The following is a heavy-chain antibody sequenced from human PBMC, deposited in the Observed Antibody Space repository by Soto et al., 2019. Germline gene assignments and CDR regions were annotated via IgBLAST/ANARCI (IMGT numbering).Heavy chain of an antibody. V-gene: IGHV3-23*01. CDR1: GFTFSSYA. CDR3: AKALGYYDILTGYAHDAFDI. J-gene: IGHJ3*02. CDR2: ISGSGGST. D-gene: IGHD3-9*01. Sequence: EVQLLESGGGLVQPGGSLRLSCAASGFTFSSYAMSWVRQAPGKGLEWVSAISGSGGSTYYADSVKGRFTISRDNSKNTLYLQMNSLRAEDTAVYYCAKALGYYDILTGYAHDAFDIWGQGTMVTVSS.